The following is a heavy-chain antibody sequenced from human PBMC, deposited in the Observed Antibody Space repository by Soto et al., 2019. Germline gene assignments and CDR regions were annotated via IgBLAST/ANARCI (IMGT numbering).Heavy chain of an antibody. V-gene: IGHV3-30*18. J-gene: IGHJ6*02. D-gene: IGHD1-26*01. CDR1: GFTFSIYG. CDR2: ISYDGSNK. CDR3: AKDVVVGATTGLGDYYYYYGMDV. Sequence: SLRLSCAASGFTFSIYGMHWVRQAPGKGLEWVAVISYDGSNKYYADSVKGRFTISRDNSKNTLYLQMNSLRAEDTAVYYCAKDVVVGATTGLGDYYYYYGMDVWGQGTTVTVSS.